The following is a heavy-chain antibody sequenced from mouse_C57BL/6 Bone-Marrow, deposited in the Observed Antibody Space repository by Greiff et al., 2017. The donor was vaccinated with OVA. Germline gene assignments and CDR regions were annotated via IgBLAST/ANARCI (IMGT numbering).Heavy chain of an antibody. CDR2: IDPENGDT. D-gene: IGHD2-3*01. CDR1: GFNIKDDY. CDR3: TTLYDGYYRAWFAY. Sequence: VQLKESGAELVRPGASVKLSCTASGFNIKDDYMHWVKQRPEQGLEWIGWIDPENGDTEYASKFQGKATITAATSSNTAYLQLSSLTSEDTAVYYCTTLYDGYYRAWFAYWGQGTLVTVSA. V-gene: IGHV14-4*01. J-gene: IGHJ3*01.